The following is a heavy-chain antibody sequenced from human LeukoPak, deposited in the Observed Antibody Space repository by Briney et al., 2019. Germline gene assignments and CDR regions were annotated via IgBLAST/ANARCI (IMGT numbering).Heavy chain of an antibody. CDR2: IYHNGTP. J-gene: IGHJ6*02. CDR1: VVSISSGNW. CDR3: ATAPILRGEGGEHYKYGMDV. D-gene: IGHD2-2*02. Sequence: SETLSLTCAVSVVSISSGNWWSWVRQSPGKGLEWIGEIYHNGTPNYSPSLKSRVTISADTFKNHFSLKLTSVTAADTAVYYCATAPILRGEGGEHYKYGMDVWGQGTTVIVSS. V-gene: IGHV4-4*02.